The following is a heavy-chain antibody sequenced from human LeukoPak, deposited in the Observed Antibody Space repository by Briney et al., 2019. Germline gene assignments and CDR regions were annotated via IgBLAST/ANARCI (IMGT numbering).Heavy chain of an antibody. CDR3: AFGVVATPDAFDI. V-gene: IGHV4-30-4*08. J-gene: IGHJ3*02. CDR2: IYYSGST. Sequence: SQTLSLTCTVSGGSISSGDYYWSWIRQPPGKGLEWIGYIYYSGSTYYNPSLKSRVTISVDTSKNQFSLKLSSVTAADTAVYYCAFGVVATPDAFDIWGQGTMVTVSS. D-gene: IGHD5-12*01. CDR1: GGSISSGDYY.